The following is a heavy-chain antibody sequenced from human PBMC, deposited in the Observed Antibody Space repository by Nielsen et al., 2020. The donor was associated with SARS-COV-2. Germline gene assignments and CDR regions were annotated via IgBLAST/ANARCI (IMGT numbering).Heavy chain of an antibody. J-gene: IGHJ5*02. Sequence: SLKISCATSGFTFENYAVHWVRLAPGKGLEWVAGINWNGQTIKFADSVKGRFNISRDNAKRSLFLEMNSLRPEDTALYYCGKDVGPTPSSGIDLWGQGTLVTVSS. D-gene: IGHD5-12*01. V-gene: IGHV3-9*01. CDR3: GKDVGPTPSSGIDL. CDR2: INWNGQTI. CDR1: GFTFENYA.